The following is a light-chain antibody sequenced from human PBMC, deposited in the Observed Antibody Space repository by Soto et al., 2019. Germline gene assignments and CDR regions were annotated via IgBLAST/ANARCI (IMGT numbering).Light chain of an antibody. J-gene: IGKJ1*01. CDR2: KAS. V-gene: IGKV1-5*03. CDR1: QSISVW. Sequence: DIQMTQSPSTLYASVGDRVTITCRASQSISVWVAWYQQKPGRAPSLLIYKASTLEGGVPSRFSGSGSGTEFTLTINSLQLDDFATYYCQQYDDYSRTFGQGTKVEVK. CDR3: QQYDDYSRT.